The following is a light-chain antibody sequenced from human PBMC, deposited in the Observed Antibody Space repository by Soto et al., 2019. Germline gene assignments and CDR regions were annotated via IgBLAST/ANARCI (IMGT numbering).Light chain of an antibody. CDR1: QSISSNY. J-gene: IGKJ1*01. V-gene: IGKV3-20*01. CDR2: GAS. CDR3: QQYGSWT. Sequence: EIVLTQSPGTLSVSPGERATLSCRASQSISSNYLAWYQQKPGQAPSLLIYGASSRATGIPDRFSGSGSGTDFTLSSRRLEPEDSAIYYCQQYGSWTFGQGTKVQIK.